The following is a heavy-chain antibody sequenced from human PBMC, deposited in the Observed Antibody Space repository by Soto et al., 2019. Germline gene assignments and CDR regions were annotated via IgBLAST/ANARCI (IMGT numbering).Heavy chain of an antibody. CDR1: GCTFTSYG. CDR3: AGEEATNSEYGRH. J-gene: IGHJ1*01. Sequence: ASVKLSCKSSGCTFTSYGISWVRQAPGQGLEWMGWISAYNGNTNYAQKLQGRVTMTTDTSTSTAYMELRSLRSDDTAVYYCAGEEATNSEYGRHCSQGTPGTVS. V-gene: IGHV1-18*04. CDR2: ISAYNGNT. D-gene: IGHD5-12*01.